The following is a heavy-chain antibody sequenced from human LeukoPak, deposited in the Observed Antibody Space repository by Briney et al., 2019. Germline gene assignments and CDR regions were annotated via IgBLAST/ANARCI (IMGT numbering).Heavy chain of an antibody. CDR2: IYYSGST. CDR1: GGSISSSSYY. V-gene: IGHV4-39*01. Sequence: SETLSLTCTVSGGSISSSSYYWGWIRQPPGKGLEWIGSIYYSGSTYYNPSLKSRVTISVDTSKNQFSLKLSSVTAADTAVYYCARRQGGPYYFDYWGQGTLVTGSS. CDR3: ARRQGGPYYFDY. J-gene: IGHJ4*02.